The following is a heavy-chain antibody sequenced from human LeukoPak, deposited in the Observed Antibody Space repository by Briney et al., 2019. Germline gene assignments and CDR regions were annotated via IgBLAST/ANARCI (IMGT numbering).Heavy chain of an antibody. V-gene: IGHV3-48*01. CDR1: GFILSSYS. Sequence: VGSLSLSCAASGFILSSYSMNWVRQAAGKGLEWVSYISGSSSTIYYADSVKGRFTVSRDNAKNSLYLQMNSLRAEDTAVYYCARGYGEVTFDYWGQGTLVTVSS. CDR3: ARGYGEVTFDY. D-gene: IGHD4/OR15-4a*01. CDR2: ISGSSSTI. J-gene: IGHJ4*02.